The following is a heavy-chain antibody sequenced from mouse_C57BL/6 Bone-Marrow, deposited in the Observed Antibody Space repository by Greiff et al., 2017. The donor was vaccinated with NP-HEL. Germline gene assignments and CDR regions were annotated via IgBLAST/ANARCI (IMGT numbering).Heavy chain of an antibody. CDR1: GFTFSDAW. Sequence: EVQLVESGGGLVQPGGSMKLSCAASGFTFSDAWMDWVRQSPEKGLEWVAEIRNKANNHATYYAESVKGRFTISRDDSKSSVYLQMNSLRAEDTGIYYCTRTAQATWYFDVWGTGTTVTVSS. CDR3: TRTAQATWYFDV. J-gene: IGHJ1*03. CDR2: IRNKANNHAT. V-gene: IGHV6-6*01. D-gene: IGHD3-2*02.